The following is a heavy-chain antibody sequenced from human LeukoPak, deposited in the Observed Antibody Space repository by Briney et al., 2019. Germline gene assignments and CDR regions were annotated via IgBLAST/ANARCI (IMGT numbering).Heavy chain of an antibody. D-gene: IGHD6-19*01. J-gene: IGHJ5*02. CDR3: ARDVAQYSSGWYVNWFDP. Sequence: GASVKVSCKASGYTFTSYGISWVRQAPGQGLEWMGWISAYNGNTNYAQKLQGRVTMTRDMSTSTVYMELSSLRSEDTAVYYCARDVAQYSSGWYVNWFDPWGQGTLVTVSS. V-gene: IGHV1-18*01. CDR2: ISAYNGNT. CDR1: GYTFTSYG.